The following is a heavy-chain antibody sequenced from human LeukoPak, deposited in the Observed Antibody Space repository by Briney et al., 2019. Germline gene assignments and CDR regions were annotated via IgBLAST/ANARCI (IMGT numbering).Heavy chain of an antibody. J-gene: IGHJ3*02. CDR3: AREADHDAFDI. CDR1: GGSISSSFYY. V-gene: IGHV4-31*03. CDR2: IYYSGST. Sequence: SETLSLTCTVSGGSISSSFYYWGWIRQHPGKGLEWIGYIYYSGSTYYNPSLKSRVTISVDTSKNQFSLKLSSVTAADTAVYYCAREADHDAFDIWGQGTMVTVSS. D-gene: IGHD2-15*01.